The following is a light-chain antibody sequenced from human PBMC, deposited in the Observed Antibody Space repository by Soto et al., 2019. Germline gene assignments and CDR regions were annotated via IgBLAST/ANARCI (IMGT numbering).Light chain of an antibody. CDR1: SSDVGGYKY. CDR2: EVS. Sequence: QPVLTQPASVSGSPGQSITISCTGTSSDVGGYKYVSWYQQHPGKAPKVMIYEVSNRPSGVSNRFSGSKSGNTASLTISGLQAEDEGDYYCSSYRSIGSLVFGTGTKLTVL. J-gene: IGLJ1*01. V-gene: IGLV2-14*01. CDR3: SSYRSIGSLV.